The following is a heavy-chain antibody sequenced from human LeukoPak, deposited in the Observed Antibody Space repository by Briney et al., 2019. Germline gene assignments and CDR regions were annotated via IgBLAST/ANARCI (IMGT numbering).Heavy chain of an antibody. CDR2: IFPIFGTA. V-gene: IGHV1-69*05. D-gene: IGHD3-10*01. CDR1: GGTFSSYA. J-gene: IGHJ4*02. Sequence: SVKVSCKASGGTFSSYAISWVRQAPGQGLEWGGGIFPIFGTANYAQKFQGRVTITTDESTSTAYMELSSLRSEDTAVYYCARDLYGSGSYNYWGQGTLVTVSS. CDR3: ARDLYGSGSYNY.